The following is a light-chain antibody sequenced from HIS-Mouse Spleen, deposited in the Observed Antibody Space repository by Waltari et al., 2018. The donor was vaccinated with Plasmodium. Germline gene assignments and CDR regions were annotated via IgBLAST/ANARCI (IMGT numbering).Light chain of an antibody. V-gene: IGKV3-20*01. J-gene: IGKJ2*01. CDR3: QQYGSSPPYT. CDR1: QSVSSSY. Sequence: EIVLTQSPGTLSLSPGARATLSCRASQSVSSSYLAWYQQKPGQAHRLLIYGASSRATGIPDRFSGSWSGTDFTLTISRLEPEDFAVYYCQQYGSSPPYTFGQGTKLEIK. CDR2: GAS.